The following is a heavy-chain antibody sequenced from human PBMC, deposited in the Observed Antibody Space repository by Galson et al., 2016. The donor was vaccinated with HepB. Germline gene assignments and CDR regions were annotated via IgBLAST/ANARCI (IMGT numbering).Heavy chain of an antibody. CDR2: ITATGGST. Sequence: SLRLSCAASGFSFSNYGMSWVRQAPGKGLEWVSSITATGGSTYIADSVKGRFTISRDNSKNTLYLQMNSLRAEDTAVYYCAKDDDDYNDAFDIWGQGTMVTVSS. V-gene: IGHV3-23*01. D-gene: IGHD5-24*01. CDR3: AKDDDDYNDAFDI. J-gene: IGHJ3*02. CDR1: GFSFSNYG.